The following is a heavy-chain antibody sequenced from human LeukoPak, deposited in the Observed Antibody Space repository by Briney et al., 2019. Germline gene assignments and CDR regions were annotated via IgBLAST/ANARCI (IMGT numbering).Heavy chain of an antibody. Sequence: PSETLSLTCTVSGGSISSYYWSWIRQPAGKGLEWIGRIYTSGSTNYNPSLKIRFTMSVDTFKNQFSLKLSSVTAADTAVYYCARDPSGRGVYYYYMDVWGKGTTVTVSS. CDR1: GGSISSYY. V-gene: IGHV4-4*07. CDR3: ARDPSGRGVYYYYMDV. J-gene: IGHJ6*03. D-gene: IGHD2-15*01. CDR2: IYTSGST.